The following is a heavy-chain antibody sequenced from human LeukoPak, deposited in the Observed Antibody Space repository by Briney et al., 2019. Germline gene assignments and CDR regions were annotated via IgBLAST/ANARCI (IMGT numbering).Heavy chain of an antibody. CDR1: GFTFSDYY. CDR2: ISSSGSTI. V-gene: IGHV3-11*04. D-gene: IGHD3-3*01. CDR3: ARSGKTYYDFWSGSKTDAFDI. Sequence: AGGSLRLSCAASGFTFSDYYMSWIRQAPGKGLEWVSYISSSGSTIYYADSVKGRFTISRDNAKNSLYLQMNSLRAEDTAVYYCARSGKTYYDFWSGSKTDAFDIWGQGTMVTVSS. J-gene: IGHJ3*02.